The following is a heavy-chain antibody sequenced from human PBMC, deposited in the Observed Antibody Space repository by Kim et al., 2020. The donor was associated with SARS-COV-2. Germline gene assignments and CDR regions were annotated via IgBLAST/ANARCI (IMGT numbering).Heavy chain of an antibody. D-gene: IGHD2-2*01. CDR2: INPSGGST. Sequence: ASVKVSCKASGYTFTSYYMHWVRQAPGQGLEWMGIINPSGGSTSYAQKFQGRVTMTRDTSTSTVYMELSSLRSEDTAVYYCARDLWAIVVVPAAMDLDRYYYYYYGMDVWGQGTTVTVSS. V-gene: IGHV1-46*01. CDR3: ARDLWAIVVVPAAMDLDRYYYYYYGMDV. CDR1: GYTFTSYY. J-gene: IGHJ6*02.